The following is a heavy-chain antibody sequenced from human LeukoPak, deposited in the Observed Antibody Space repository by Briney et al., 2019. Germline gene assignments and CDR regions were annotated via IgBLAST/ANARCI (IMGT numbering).Heavy chain of an antibody. CDR2: IIPILGIP. V-gene: IGHV1-69*04. Sequence: SVKVSCKASGGTFSSYAISWVRQAPGQGLEWMGSIIPILGIPNYAQKFQGRVTIIADKSTSTAYMELSSLRSEDTAVYYCARDPDPWTRGYCSGGSCYPDYWGQGTLVTVSS. D-gene: IGHD2-15*01. CDR1: GGTFSSYA. CDR3: ARDPDPWTRGYCSGGSCYPDY. J-gene: IGHJ4*02.